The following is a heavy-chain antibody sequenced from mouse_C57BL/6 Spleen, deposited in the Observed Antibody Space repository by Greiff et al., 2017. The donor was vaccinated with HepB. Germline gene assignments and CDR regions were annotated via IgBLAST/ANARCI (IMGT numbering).Heavy chain of an antibody. J-gene: IGHJ2*01. V-gene: IGHV3-6*01. CDR1: GYSITSGYY. CDR3: ARGNWDTPFGY. D-gene: IGHD4-1*01. Sequence: EVKLQESGPGLVKPSQSLSLTCSVTGYSITSGYYWNWIRQFPGNKLEWMGYISYDGSNNYNPSLKNRIPITRDTSKNQFFLKLNSVATEDTATYYCARGNWDTPFGYWGQGTTLTVSS. CDR2: ISYDGSN.